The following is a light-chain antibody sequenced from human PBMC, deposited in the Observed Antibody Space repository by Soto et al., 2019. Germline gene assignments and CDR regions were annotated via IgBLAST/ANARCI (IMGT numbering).Light chain of an antibody. J-gene: IGKJ3*01. CDR3: QKHNSAPLF. Sequence: DIQMTQSQSSLSASVGDRVTITCRASQGINHYLAWFQQKPGKVPKLLIYATSTLQSGVPSRFSGSAFGTDLTLTISSLQPEDVATYYCQKHNSAPLFFGPGTKVEIK. CDR2: ATS. CDR1: QGINHY. V-gene: IGKV1-27*01.